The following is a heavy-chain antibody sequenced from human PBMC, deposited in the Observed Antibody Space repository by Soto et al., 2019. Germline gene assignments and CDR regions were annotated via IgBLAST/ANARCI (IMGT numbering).Heavy chain of an antibody. Sequence: QITLKESGPTLVKPTQTLTLTCTFSGFSLSTNGVSVAWIRQPPGKALEWLALIYWDDDKRYSPSLKSRLTSTKDTAKYQVVLIMTNMDPVDTGTYYCAHGTDGYNKGAFDYWGQGTLVTVSS. V-gene: IGHV2-5*02. CDR1: GFSLSTNGVS. CDR3: AHGTDGYNKGAFDY. D-gene: IGHD5-12*01. CDR2: IYWDDDK. J-gene: IGHJ4*02.